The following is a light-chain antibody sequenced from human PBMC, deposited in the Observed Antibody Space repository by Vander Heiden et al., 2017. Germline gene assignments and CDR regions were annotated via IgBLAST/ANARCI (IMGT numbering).Light chain of an antibody. Sequence: IVMNQYPDSLAVSLGERATINCKSSQSVLYSSNNKNYLAWYQQKPGQPPKLLIYWASTRESGVPDRFSGSGSGTDFTLTISSLQAEDVAVYYCQQDYSTPLTFGGGTKVEIK. J-gene: IGKJ4*01. V-gene: IGKV4-1*01. CDR1: QSVLYSSNNKNY. CDR2: WAS. CDR3: QQDYSTPLT.